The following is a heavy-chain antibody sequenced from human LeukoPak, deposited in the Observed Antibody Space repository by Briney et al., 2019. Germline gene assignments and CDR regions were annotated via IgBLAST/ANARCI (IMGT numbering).Heavy chain of an antibody. J-gene: IGHJ4*02. V-gene: IGHV4-61*01. CDR1: GGSVSSGSYY. CDR3: ARGIFYYYGSSGYYHFDY. CDR2: IYYSGGT. D-gene: IGHD3-22*01. Sequence: SETLSLTCTVSGGSVSSGSYYWSWIRQPPGKTLEWIGHIYYSGGTNYNPSLKCRVTISVDPSRNQFSLKLTSVTAADTAVYYCARGIFYYYGSSGYYHFDYWGQGTLVTVSS.